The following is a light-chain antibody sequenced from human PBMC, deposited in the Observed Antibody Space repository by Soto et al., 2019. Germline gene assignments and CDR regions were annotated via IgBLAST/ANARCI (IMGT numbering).Light chain of an antibody. CDR2: RAS. Sequence: EIVMTQSPATLSVSPGGRATLSCRASQSVSSYLAWYQQRPGQPPRLLIYRASTRATGIPARFSGSGSGTEFSHSLSGLQSDDSAVYYCQQYNNCPPRYTFGQGTKLEI. CDR1: QSVSSY. J-gene: IGKJ2*01. CDR3: QQYNNCPPRYT. V-gene: IGKV3-15*01.